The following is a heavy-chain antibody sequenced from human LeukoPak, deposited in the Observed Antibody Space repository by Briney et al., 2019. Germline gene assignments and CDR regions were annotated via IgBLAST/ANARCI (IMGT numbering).Heavy chain of an antibody. CDR2: ISKSGGST. Sequence: PGGSLRLSCAASGFTFNNYAMSWVRQAPGKGLEWVSGISKSGGSTYYADSVKGRFTISRDNSKNTLYLQMNSLRAEDTAVYYCAKEEEYYFDYWGQGALVTVSS. V-gene: IGHV3-23*01. CDR1: GFTFNNYA. CDR3: AKEEEYYFDY. J-gene: IGHJ4*02.